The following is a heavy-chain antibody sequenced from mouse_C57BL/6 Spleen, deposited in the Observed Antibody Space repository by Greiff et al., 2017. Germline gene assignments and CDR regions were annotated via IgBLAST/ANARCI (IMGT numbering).Heavy chain of an antibody. CDR3: AREITTVVAHYFDY. V-gene: IGHV5-4*01. Sequence: EVKLMESGGGLVKPGGSLKLSCAASGFTFSSSAMSWVRQTPEKRLEWVATISDGGSYTSYPDNVKGRFTISRDNAKNNLYLQMSHLKSEDTAMYYCAREITTVVAHYFDYWGQGTTLTVSS. J-gene: IGHJ2*01. CDR1: GFTFSSSA. CDR2: ISDGGSYT. D-gene: IGHD1-1*01.